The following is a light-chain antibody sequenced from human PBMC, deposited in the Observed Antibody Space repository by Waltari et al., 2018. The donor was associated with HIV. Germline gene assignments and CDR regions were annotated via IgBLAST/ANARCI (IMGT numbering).Light chain of an antibody. J-gene: IGLJ2*01. CDR3: QSYDSSLSGSV. CDR1: RSNIGPTA. Sequence: QSVLTQPPSVSGAPGQRVTLSSTGSRSNIGPTAVHWYQQVPGTAPKLLIYNDNNRPSGVPDRFSGSKSGTSASLAITGLQAEDETDYYCQSYDSSLSGSVFGGGTKLTVL. CDR2: NDN. V-gene: IGLV1-40*01.